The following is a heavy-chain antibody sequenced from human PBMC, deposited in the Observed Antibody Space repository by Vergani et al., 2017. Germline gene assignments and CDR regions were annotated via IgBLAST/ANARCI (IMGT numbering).Heavy chain of an antibody. CDR3: AKEGLEPRYCSSTSCGPHYFDC. V-gene: IGHV3-23*01. CDR2: ISGSGGST. J-gene: IGHJ4*01. D-gene: IGHD2-2*01. CDR1: GFTFSSYA. Sequence: EVQLLESGGGLVQPGGSLRLSCAASGFTFSSYAMSWVRQAPGKGLEWVSAISGSGGSTYYADSVKGRFTISRDNSKNTLYLQMNSLRAEDTAVYYCAKEGLEPRYCSSTSCGPHYFDCWGHGTLVTVSS.